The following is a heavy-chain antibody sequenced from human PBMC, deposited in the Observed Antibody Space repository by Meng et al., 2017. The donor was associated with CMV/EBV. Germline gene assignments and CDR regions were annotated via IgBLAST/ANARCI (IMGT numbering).Heavy chain of an antibody. CDR1: GYTFTSYG. V-gene: IGHV1-18*01. Sequence: ASVKVFCKASGYTFTSYGISWVRQAPGQGLEWMGWISAYNGNTNYAQKLQGRVTMTTDTSTSTAYMELRSLRSDDTAVYYCALAGSHYYYYYGMDVWGQGTTVTVSS. CDR3: ALAGSHYYYYYGMDV. J-gene: IGHJ6*02. CDR2: ISAYNGNT. D-gene: IGHD7-27*01.